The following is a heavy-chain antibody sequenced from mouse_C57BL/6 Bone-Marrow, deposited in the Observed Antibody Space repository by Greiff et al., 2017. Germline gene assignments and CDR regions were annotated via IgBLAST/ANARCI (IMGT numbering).Heavy chain of an antibody. CDR1: GFSLSTFGMG. V-gene: IGHV8-8*01. CDR3: ARMGGYPGTWFAY. CDR2: IWWDDDK. Sequence: QVTLKVSGPGILQPSQTLSLTCSFSGFSLSTFGMGVGWIRPPSGKGLEWLAHIWWDDDKYYNPALKRRLTISKDTSKNQVFLTIANVDPADTATYYCARMGGYPGTWFAYWGQGTLVTVSA. D-gene: IGHD2-2*01. J-gene: IGHJ3*01.